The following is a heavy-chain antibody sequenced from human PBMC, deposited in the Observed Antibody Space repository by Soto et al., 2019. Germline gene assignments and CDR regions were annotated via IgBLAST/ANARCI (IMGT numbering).Heavy chain of an antibody. CDR3: ARGWFGGVVYQFDY. Sequence: QVQLVQSGAEVKKPGASVKVSCKPSGYTFTSYGITWVRQAPGQGLEWMGWISAYNGNTNYAQKFQGRATMTTDTXXSTAYVELRRLGSDDTAVYYCARGWFGGVVYQFDYWGQGTLVTVSS. CDR1: GYTFTSYG. V-gene: IGHV1-18*01. J-gene: IGHJ4*02. CDR2: ISAYNGNT. D-gene: IGHD3-10*01.